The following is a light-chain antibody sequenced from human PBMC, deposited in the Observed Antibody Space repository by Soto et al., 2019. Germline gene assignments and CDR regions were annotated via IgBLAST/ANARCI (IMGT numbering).Light chain of an antibody. CDR1: SPNIGTSS. J-gene: IGLJ1*01. CDR2: TTN. CDR3: AAWDDSLNGHV. V-gene: IGLV1-44*01. Sequence: QCVLTQPHSTTGTPGQRGSLTYSRSSPNIGTSSVHWFEQLPGTAPKLLISTTNQRPSGVPERFSGSKSGTSASLAISGLQSEDEADYYCAAWDDSLNGHVFGTGTKVTVL.